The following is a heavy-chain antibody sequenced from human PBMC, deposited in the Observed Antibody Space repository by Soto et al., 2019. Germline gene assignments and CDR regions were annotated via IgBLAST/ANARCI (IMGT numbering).Heavy chain of an antibody. CDR3: AMGLGYCSSTSCHKDY. D-gene: IGHD2-2*01. CDR2: IIPIFGTA. V-gene: IGHV1-69*06. Sequence: SVKVSCKACGGTLSSYAISWVRQAPGQGLEWMGGIIPIFGTANYAQKFQGRVTITADKSTSTAYMELSSLRSEDTAVYYCAMGLGYCSSTSCHKDYWGQGTLVTVSS. J-gene: IGHJ4*02. CDR1: GGTLSSYA.